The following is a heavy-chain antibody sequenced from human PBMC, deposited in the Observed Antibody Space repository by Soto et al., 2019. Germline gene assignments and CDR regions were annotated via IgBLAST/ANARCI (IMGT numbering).Heavy chain of an antibody. V-gene: IGHV4-59*08. CDR3: ARQKRHNWFDP. D-gene: IGHD1-1*01. CDR2: IYYSGST. J-gene: IGHJ5*02. Sequence: PSETLSLTCTVSGGSISSYYWSWIRQPPGKGLEWIGYIYYSGSTNYNPSLKSRVTISVDTSKNQFSLKLSSVTAADTAVDYCARQKRHNWFDPWGQGTLVTVSS. CDR1: GGSISSYY.